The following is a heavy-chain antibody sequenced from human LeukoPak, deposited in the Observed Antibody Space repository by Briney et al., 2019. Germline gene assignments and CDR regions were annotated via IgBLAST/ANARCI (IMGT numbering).Heavy chain of an antibody. CDR2: ICYSGST. V-gene: IGHV4-59*08. CDR1: GGSISSYC. D-gene: IGHD4-11*01. CDR3: ARRVVESAATTERNWFDP. Sequence: SETLSLTCTVSGGSISSYCWSWIRQPPGKGLDWIGSICYSGSTNYNPSLKSRVTVSLDTSKNQFSLKLNSVTATDTALYSCARRVVESAATTERNWFDPWGQGTLVTVSS. J-gene: IGHJ5*02.